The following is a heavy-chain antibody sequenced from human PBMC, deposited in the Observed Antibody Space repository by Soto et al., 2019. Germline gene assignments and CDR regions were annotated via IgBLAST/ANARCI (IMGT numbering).Heavy chain of an antibody. CDR3: ARTYYDFWSGYYNPTYFDY. Sequence: SETLSLTCAVSGGSISSSNWWSWVRQPPGKGLEWIGEIYHSGSTNYNPSPKSRVTISVDKSKNQFPLKLSSVTAADTAVYYCARTYYDFWSGYYNPTYFDYWGQGTLVTVSS. CDR2: IYHSGST. CDR1: GGSISSSNW. V-gene: IGHV4-4*02. D-gene: IGHD3-3*01. J-gene: IGHJ4*02.